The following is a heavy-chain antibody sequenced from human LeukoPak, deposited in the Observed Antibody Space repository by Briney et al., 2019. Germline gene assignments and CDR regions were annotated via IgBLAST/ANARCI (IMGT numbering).Heavy chain of an antibody. V-gene: IGHV3-48*01. Sequence: PGGSLRLSCAASGFTFSSYSMNWVRQAPGKGLEWVSYISSRSSTIYYADSVKGRFTISRDNAKNSLYLQMNSLRAEDTAVYYCARDPAFDIWGQGTMVTVSS. CDR2: ISSRSSTI. J-gene: IGHJ3*02. CDR1: GFTFSSYS. CDR3: ARDPAFDI.